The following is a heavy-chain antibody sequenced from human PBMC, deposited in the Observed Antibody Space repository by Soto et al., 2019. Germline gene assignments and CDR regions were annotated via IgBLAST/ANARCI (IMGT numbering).Heavy chain of an antibody. CDR3: ARDREWELPDAFDI. V-gene: IGHV3-48*03. J-gene: IGHJ3*02. CDR2: ISSSGSTI. Sequence: PGGSLRLSCAASGFTFSSYEMNWVRQAPGKGLEWVSYISSSGSTIYYADSVKGRFTISRDNAKNSLYLQMNSLRAEDTAVYYCARDREWELPDAFDIWGQGTMVTVSS. D-gene: IGHD1-26*01. CDR1: GFTFSSYE.